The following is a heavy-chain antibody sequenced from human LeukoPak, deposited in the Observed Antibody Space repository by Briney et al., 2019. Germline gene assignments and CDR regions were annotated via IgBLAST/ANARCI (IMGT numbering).Heavy chain of an antibody. V-gene: IGHV1-46*01. J-gene: IGHJ3*02. CDR2: INPSGGST. D-gene: IGHD6-13*01. CDR3: ARDKTRRAGWVRDAFDI. Sequence: ASVKVSCKASGYTFTSYYMHWVRQAPGQGLEWMGIINPSGGSTSYSQKFQGRVTMTRDKSTSTVYMELSSLRSEDTAVYYCARDKTRRAGWVRDAFDIWGQETMFTFSS. CDR1: GYTFTSYY.